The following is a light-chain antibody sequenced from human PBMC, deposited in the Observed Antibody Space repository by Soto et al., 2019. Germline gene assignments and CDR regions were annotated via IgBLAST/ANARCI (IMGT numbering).Light chain of an antibody. CDR3: SSYTSSSTVI. J-gene: IGLJ2*01. V-gene: IGLV2-14*03. CDR2: DVR. Sequence: QSALTQPVSVSGSPGQSITISCTGTSSDVGGYNFVSWYQQHPGKAPKFIIYDVRNRPSGVSNRFSGSRSGNTASLTISGLHAEDEADYYCSSYTSSSTVIFGGGTKVTVL. CDR1: SSDVGGYNF.